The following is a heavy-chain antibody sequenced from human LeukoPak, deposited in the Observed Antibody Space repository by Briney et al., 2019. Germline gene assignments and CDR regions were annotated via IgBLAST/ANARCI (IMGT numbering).Heavy chain of an antibody. V-gene: IGHV3-23*01. D-gene: IGHD1-26*01. CDR3: ASPSGSYSY. CDR2: ISGSGGST. CDR1: GFTFSSYA. J-gene: IGHJ4*02. Sequence: PGGSLRLSCAASGFTFSSYAMSWVRQAPGKGLEWVSAISGSGGSTYYADSVKGRFTISRDNAKNSLYLQMSSLRAEDTAVYYCASPSGSYSYWGQGTLVTVSS.